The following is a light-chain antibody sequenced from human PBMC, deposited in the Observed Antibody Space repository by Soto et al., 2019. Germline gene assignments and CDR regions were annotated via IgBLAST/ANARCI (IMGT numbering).Light chain of an antibody. CDR1: SSDVGNYNL. J-gene: IGLJ1*01. CDR3: CSYAGSSTFYV. V-gene: IGLV2-23*02. Sequence: QSVLTQPASVSGSPGQSVTISCTGTSSDVGNYNLVSWYQQHPGKAPKLMIYEVSRRPSGVSNRFSGSKSGNTASLTISGLQAEDEADYSCCSYAGSSTFYVFGTGTKVTVL. CDR2: EVS.